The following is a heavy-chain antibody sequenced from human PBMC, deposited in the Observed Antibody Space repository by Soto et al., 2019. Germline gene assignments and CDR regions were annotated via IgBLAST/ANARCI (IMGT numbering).Heavy chain of an antibody. CDR2: IYYSGST. CDR1: GGSISSYY. Sequence: SETLSLTCTVSGGSISSYYWSWIRQPPGKGLEWIGYIYYSGSTNYNPSLKSRVTISVDTSKNQFSLKLSSVTAADTAVYYCASSSGWYFYFQHWGQGTLVTVSS. J-gene: IGHJ1*01. CDR3: ASSSGWYFYFQH. V-gene: IGHV4-59*08. D-gene: IGHD6-19*01.